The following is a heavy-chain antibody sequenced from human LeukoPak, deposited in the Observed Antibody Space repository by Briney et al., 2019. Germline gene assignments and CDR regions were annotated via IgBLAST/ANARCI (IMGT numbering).Heavy chain of an antibody. CDR2: ISYDGSNK. Sequence: GGSLRLSCAASGFTFSSYAMHWVRQAPGKGLEWVAVISYDGSNKYYADSVKGRFTIPRDNSKNTLYLQMNSLRAEDTAVYYCASTSPIDYWGQGTLVTVSS. CDR1: GFTFSSYA. D-gene: IGHD1-26*01. CDR3: ASTSPIDY. J-gene: IGHJ4*02. V-gene: IGHV3-30*04.